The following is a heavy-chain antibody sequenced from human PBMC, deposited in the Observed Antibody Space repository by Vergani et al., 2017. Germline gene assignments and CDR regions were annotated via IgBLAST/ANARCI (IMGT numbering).Heavy chain of an antibody. CDR2: IWSDGSKK. J-gene: IGHJ4*02. D-gene: IGHD2-2*02. V-gene: IGHV3-33*06. CDR3: AKETQDDTVEAPAAIQGTFDN. Sequence: QVQLVESGGGVVQPGRSLRLSCAASGLTFSNYAMHWVRQAPGKGLEGVAVIWSDGSKKYYGDSVRGRFTISGDNSKNTLYLQRNSLRAEDTAVYYCAKETQDDTVEAPAAIQGTFDNWGQGTLVTVSS. CDR1: GLTFSNYA.